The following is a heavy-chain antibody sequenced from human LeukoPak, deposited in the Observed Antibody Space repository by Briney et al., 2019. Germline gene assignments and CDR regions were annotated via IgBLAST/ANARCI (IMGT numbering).Heavy chain of an antibody. Sequence: GASVKVSCKASGYTFTGYYMHWVRQAPGQGLEWMGWINPNSGGTNYAQKFQGRVTMTRDTSISTAYMELSRLRSDDTAVYYCASTGTDSSGWGYDAFDIWGQGTMVTVSS. CDR2: INPNSGGT. CDR1: GYTFTGYY. CDR3: ASTGTDSSGWGYDAFDI. V-gene: IGHV1-2*02. J-gene: IGHJ3*02. D-gene: IGHD6-19*01.